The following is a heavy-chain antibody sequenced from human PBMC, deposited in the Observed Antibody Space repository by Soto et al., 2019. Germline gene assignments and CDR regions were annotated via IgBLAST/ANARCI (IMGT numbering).Heavy chain of an antibody. V-gene: IGHV4-39*01. CDR2: IYYSGST. Sequence: SETLSLTCTVSGGSISSSSYYWGWVRQPPGKGLEWIGSIYYSGSTYYNPSLKSRVTISVDTSKNQFSLKLSSVTAADTAVYYCARHTPAISISDHWGRGTLVTVSS. D-gene: IGHD2-15*01. CDR1: GGSISSSSYY. J-gene: IGHJ4*02. CDR3: ARHTPAISISDH.